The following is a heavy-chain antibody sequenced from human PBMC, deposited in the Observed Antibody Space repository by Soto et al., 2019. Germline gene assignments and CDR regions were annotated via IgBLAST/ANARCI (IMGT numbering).Heavy chain of an antibody. V-gene: IGHV1-69*01. CDR2: IIPIFGTA. D-gene: IGHD2-2*01. Sequence: QVQLVQSGAEVKKPGSSVKVSCKASGGTFSSYAISWVRQAPGQGLEWMGGIIPIFGTANYAQKCQGRVTITADESTSTAYMELSSLRSEDTAVYYCAREDCSSTSCYYRWFDPWGQGTLVTVSS. CDR1: GGTFSSYA. CDR3: AREDCSSTSCYYRWFDP. J-gene: IGHJ5*02.